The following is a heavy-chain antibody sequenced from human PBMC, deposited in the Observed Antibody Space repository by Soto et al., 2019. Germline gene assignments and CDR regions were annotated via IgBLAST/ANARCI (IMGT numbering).Heavy chain of an antibody. Sequence: GGSLRLSCAASGFTFRNNVLSWVRQAQGKGLDWVSGITGSGRDTYYADSVKGRFTISRDNSKNMVFLQMNSLRAEDTALYYCAKNGLDNSPSAIDSWGPGTLVTVSS. CDR1: GFTFRNNV. D-gene: IGHD2-8*01. V-gene: IGHV3-23*01. J-gene: IGHJ4*02. CDR3: AKNGLDNSPSAIDS. CDR2: ITGSGRDT.